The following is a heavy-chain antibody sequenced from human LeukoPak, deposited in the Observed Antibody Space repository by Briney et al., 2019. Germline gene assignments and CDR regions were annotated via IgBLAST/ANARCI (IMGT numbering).Heavy chain of an antibody. CDR2: IWYDGSKK. CDR1: GFTFSSYW. J-gene: IGHJ4*02. D-gene: IGHD6-19*01. CDR3: ARDLGTAGSFYFDY. Sequence: GGALRLSCAASGFTFSSYWMSWVRQAPGKGLEWVAVIWYDGSKKYSADSLKGRFTISRDDSKSTLYLQMNSLRAEDTAVYYCARDLGTAGSFYFDYWGQGTLVTVSS. V-gene: IGHV3-33*08.